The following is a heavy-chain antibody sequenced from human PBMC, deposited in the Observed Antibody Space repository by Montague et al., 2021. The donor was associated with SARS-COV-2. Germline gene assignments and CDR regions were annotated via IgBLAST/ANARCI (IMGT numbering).Heavy chain of an antibody. V-gene: IGHV4-59*08. D-gene: IGHD1-26*01. CDR2: INYTGNT. J-gene: IGHJ4*02. CDR3: ARLRTGSYVFDY. Sequence: SETLSLTCTVSGGSINGYYWSWIRQSPGKGLDWIGYINYTGNTNYNPSLKGRVTISLDTSKSQFSLRLSSVTAADTAVYSCARLRTGSYVFDYWGQGTLVTVSS. CDR1: GGSINGYY.